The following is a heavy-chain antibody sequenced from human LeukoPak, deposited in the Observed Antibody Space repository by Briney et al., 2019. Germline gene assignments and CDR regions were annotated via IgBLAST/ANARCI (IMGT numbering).Heavy chain of an antibody. D-gene: IGHD2-8*02. CDR1: GYTFTSYS. Sequence: ASVEVSCKASGYTFTSYSMHWVRQAPGQGLEWVGIINPRDSGISYAQRLQGRITVTMDTSTSTVYMELSSLRSEDTAVYYCFTGGPDYWGQGTLVTVSS. J-gene: IGHJ4*02. CDR3: FTGGPDY. V-gene: IGHV1-46*04. CDR2: INPRDSGI.